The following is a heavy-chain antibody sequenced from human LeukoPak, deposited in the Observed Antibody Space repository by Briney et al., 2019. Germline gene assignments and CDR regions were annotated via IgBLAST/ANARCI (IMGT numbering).Heavy chain of an antibody. CDR2: IYSDGTT. J-gene: IGHJ4*02. D-gene: IGHD1-7*01. V-gene: IGHV3-66*01. CDR1: GFTVSSNY. CDR3: AKDERNWNYNLASQTYD. Sequence: PGGSLRLSCAVSGFTVSSNYMTWVRQAPGKGLEWVSLIYSDGTTYNADSVKGRFTISRDSSKNTLYLQMNSLRAEDTAVYYCAKDERNWNYNLASQTYDWGQGTLVTVS.